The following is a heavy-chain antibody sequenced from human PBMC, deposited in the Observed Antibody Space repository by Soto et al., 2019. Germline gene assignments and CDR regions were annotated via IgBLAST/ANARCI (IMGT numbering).Heavy chain of an antibody. J-gene: IGHJ4*02. Sequence: GGSLRLSCAASGFAFSGCEMHWVRQTSGKGLEWIGRIRDKPNSYATTYAASVKGRFTISRDDSKNTAYLHMNSLKSEDTALYYCTNFNSGYQDYWGQGT. D-gene: IGHD3-22*01. CDR1: GFAFSGCE. V-gene: IGHV3-73*01. CDR2: IRDKPNSYAT. CDR3: TNFNSGYQDY.